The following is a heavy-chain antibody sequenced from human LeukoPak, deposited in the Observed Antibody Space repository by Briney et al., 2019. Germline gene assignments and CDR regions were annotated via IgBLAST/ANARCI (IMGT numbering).Heavy chain of an antibody. CDR1: GGSFSGYY. J-gene: IGHJ5*02. Sequence: PSETLSLTCAVYGGSFSGYYWGWIRQPPGKGLEWIGSIYYSGSTYYNPSLKSRVTISVDTSKNQFSLKLSSVTAADTAVYYCARRVGYCSSTSCLGYNWFDPWGQGTLVTVSS. CDR3: ARRVGYCSSTSCLGYNWFDP. D-gene: IGHD2-2*01. CDR2: IYYSGST. V-gene: IGHV4-39*01.